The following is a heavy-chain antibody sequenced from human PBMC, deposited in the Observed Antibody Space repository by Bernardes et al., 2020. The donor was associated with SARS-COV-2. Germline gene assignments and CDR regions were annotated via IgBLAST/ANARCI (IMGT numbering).Heavy chain of an antibody. CDR1: GGSISSSSYY. J-gene: IGHJ6*02. CDR3: ARHGTITIFGAVIRNGMDV. D-gene: IGHD3-3*01. CDR2: IYYSGST. Sequence: SETLSLTFTVSGGSISSSSYYWGWIRQPPGKGLEWIGSIYYSGSTYYNPSLKSRVTISVDTSKNQFSLKLSSVTAADTAVYYCARHGTITIFGAVIRNGMDVWGQGTTVTVSS. V-gene: IGHV4-39*01.